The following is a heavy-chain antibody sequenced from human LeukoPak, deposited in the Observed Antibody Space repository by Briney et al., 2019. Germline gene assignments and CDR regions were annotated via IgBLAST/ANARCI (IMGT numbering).Heavy chain of an antibody. CDR3: ARGRGNHPYFDF. CDR1: GFTFSSYG. J-gene: IGHJ4*02. CDR2: IWDDGSNK. D-gene: IGHD1-1*01. Sequence: TGGSLRLSCAASGFTFSSYGMHWVRQAPGKGLEWVAFIWDDGSNKYYADSVKGRFTISRDNSMNTLYVQMNSLRAEDTAVYYCARGRGNHPYFDFWGQGTLVTVSS. V-gene: IGHV3-33*01.